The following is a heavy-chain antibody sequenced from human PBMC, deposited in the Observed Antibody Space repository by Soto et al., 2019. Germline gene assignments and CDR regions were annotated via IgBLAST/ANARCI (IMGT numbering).Heavy chain of an antibody. D-gene: IGHD5-18*01. V-gene: IGHV4-34*01. CDR2: INHSGST. Sequence: QVQLQQWGAGLLKPSETLSLTCDVYGGSFSGYYWSWIRQPPGKGLEWIGEINHSGSTNYNPSLKSRVTISVDTSKNQFSLKLSSVTAADTAVYYCARGFLNKEINRGYSYGGFYYYYMDVWGKGTTVTVSS. J-gene: IGHJ6*03. CDR1: GGSFSGYY. CDR3: ARGFLNKEINRGYSYGGFYYYYMDV.